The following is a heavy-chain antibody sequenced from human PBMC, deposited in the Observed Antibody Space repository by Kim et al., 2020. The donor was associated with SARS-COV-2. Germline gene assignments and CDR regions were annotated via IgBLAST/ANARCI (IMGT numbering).Heavy chain of an antibody. CDR3: ARGGSSVGASWN. CDR2: FYYGTYT. J-gene: IGHJ4*02. Sequence: SETLSLTCTVSGDSVSSGPYYWSWIRQPPGKGLEWIGYFYYGTYTNYNPYLKSRATISVVTSKNQLSLRLNSVTAADTAVYYCARGGSSVGASWNWGQGTLVTVSS. CDR1: GDSVSSGPYY. V-gene: IGHV4-61*01. D-gene: IGHD1-26*01.